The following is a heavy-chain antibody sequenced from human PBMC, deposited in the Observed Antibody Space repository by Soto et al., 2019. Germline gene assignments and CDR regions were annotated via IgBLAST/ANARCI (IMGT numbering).Heavy chain of an antibody. Sequence: GGSLRLSCAASGFTFSSYSMNWVRQAPGKGLEWVSSISSSSSYIYYSDSVKGSFTISRYNAKNSLYLQMNSLRAKDRAVYYCARGRGKYYYGSGNKEAFDILGQGTMVTVSS. V-gene: IGHV3-21*01. D-gene: IGHD3-10*01. CDR2: ISSSSSYI. CDR1: GFTFSSYS. CDR3: ARGRGKYYYGSGNKEAFDI. J-gene: IGHJ3*02.